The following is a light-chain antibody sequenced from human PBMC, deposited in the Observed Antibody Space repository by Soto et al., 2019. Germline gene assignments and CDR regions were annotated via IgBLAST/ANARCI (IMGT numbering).Light chain of an antibody. Sequence: DIVMTQSPDSLSVSLGERATINCKSSQSLLYSATNKNYLAWYQQKPGQPPKMIIYWASTRGSGVPDRFSGSGSGTDFTLTSSSLQAEDVAVYYCHHYYNNPRTFGQGTKLEIK. V-gene: IGKV4-1*01. CDR1: QSLLYSATNKNY. CDR2: WAS. J-gene: IGKJ2*01. CDR3: HHYYNNPRT.